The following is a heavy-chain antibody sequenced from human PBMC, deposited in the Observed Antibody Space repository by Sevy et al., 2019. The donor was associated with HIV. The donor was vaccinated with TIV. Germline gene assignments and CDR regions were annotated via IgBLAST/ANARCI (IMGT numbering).Heavy chain of an antibody. CDR2: VYYTGGT. Sequence: SETLSLTCTVSGGSINSDHWNWIRQPPGKGLEWIGYVYYTGGTNYNPSLKDRVTISVDRTKNQFSLKLTSVTAADTAMYDSARWNDFVIWGQGTMVSASS. CDR1: GGSINSDH. V-gene: IGHV4-59*08. D-gene: IGHD1-1*01. J-gene: IGHJ3*02. CDR3: ARWNDFVI.